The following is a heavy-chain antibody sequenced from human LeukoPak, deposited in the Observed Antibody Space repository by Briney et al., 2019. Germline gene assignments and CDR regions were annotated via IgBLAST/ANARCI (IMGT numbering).Heavy chain of an antibody. CDR3: AGGRYYPYHD. CDR1: GGSFRDYY. D-gene: IGHD3-10*01. J-gene: IGHJ4*02. V-gene: IGHV4-34*01. CDR2: IGQSGST. Sequence: PSETLSLTCAVYGGSFRDYYWTWIRQPPWKGLEWIGEIGQSGSTNYNPSLKSRVTISGDTSKNQFSLELNSMTAADTAVYYCAGGRYYPYHDWGQGTLVTVSS.